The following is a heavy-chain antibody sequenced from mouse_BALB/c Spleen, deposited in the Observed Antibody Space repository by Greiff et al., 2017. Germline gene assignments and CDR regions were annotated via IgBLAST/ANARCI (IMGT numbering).Heavy chain of an antibody. V-gene: IGHV5-6-5*01. Sequence: EVKLVESGGGLVKPGGSLKLSCAASGFTFSSYAMSWVRQTPEKRLEWVASISSGGSTYYPDSVKGRFTISRDNARNILYLQMSSLRSEDTAMYYCATHYFYAMDYWGQGTSVTVSS. CDR3: ATHYFYAMDY. CDR2: ISSGGST. CDR1: GFTFSSYA. D-gene: IGHD1-2*01. J-gene: IGHJ4*01.